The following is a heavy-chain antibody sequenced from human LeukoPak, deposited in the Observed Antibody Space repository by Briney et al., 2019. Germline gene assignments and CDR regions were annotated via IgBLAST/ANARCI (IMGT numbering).Heavy chain of an antibody. Sequence: GGSLRLSCAASGFTFSSYWMSWVRQAPGKGLXXXXXXXQDGSEKYYVDSVKGRFTISRDNAKNSLYLQMNSLRAEDTAVYYCAADSRGYSYGSNYYYGMDVWGKGTTVTVSS. CDR1: GFTFSSYW. CDR3: AADSRGYSYGSNYYYGMDV. CDR2: XXQDGSEK. V-gene: IGHV3-7*03. J-gene: IGHJ6*04. D-gene: IGHD5-18*01.